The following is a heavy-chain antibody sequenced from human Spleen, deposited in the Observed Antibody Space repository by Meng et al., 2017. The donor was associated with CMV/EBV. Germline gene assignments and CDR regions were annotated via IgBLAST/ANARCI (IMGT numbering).Heavy chain of an antibody. CDR3: ARDVRGRTGDS. CDR1: GGSISNGYY. D-gene: IGHD7-27*01. V-gene: IGHV4-61*01. CDR2: IYHSGST. J-gene: IGHJ4*02. Sequence: SETLSLTCTVSGGSISNGYYWSWIRQPPGKGLEWIGYIYHSGSTNYNPSLKSRVTMSVDTSKNQFSLKLTSVTAADTAMYYCARDVRGRTGDSWGQGTLVTVSS.